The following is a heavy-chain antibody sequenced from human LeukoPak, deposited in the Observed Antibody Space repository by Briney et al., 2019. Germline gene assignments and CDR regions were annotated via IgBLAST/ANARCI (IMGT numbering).Heavy chain of an antibody. D-gene: IGHD4-17*01. V-gene: IGHV4-4*02. CDR3: ARSTVTTWALYYFDY. J-gene: IGHJ4*02. Sequence: SETLSLTCTVSGYSISSSNWWSWVRQPPGKGLEWIGEIYHSGSTNYNPSLKSRVTISVDKSKNQFSLKLSSVTAADTAVYYCARSTVTTWALYYFDYWGQGTLVTVSS. CDR1: GYSISSSNW. CDR2: IYHSGST.